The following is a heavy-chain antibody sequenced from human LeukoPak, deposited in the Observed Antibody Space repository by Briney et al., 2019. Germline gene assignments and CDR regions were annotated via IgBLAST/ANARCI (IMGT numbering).Heavy chain of an antibody. Sequence: SETLSLTCTVSGGSISSSSYYWGWIRQPPGKGLEWIGSIYYSGSTYYNPSLKSRVTISVDTSKNQSSLKLSSVTAADTAVYYCASHSTKRWLQFPYYFDYWGQGTLVTVSS. CDR2: IYYSGST. CDR1: GGSISSSSYY. D-gene: IGHD5-24*01. V-gene: IGHV4-39*01. CDR3: ASHSTKRWLQFPYYFDY. J-gene: IGHJ4*02.